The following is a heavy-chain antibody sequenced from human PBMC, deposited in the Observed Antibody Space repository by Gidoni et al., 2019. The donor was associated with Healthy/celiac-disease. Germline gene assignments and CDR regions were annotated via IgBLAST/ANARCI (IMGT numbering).Heavy chain of an antibody. CDR2: IYYSGST. V-gene: IGHV4-59*01. Sequence: QVQLQESGPGLVKPSETLSLTCTASAGSISSYYWSWIRQPPGKGLEWIGYIYYSGSTNYNPSLKSRVTISVDTSKNQFSLKLSSVTAADTAVYYCARGAGIVPVDYWGQGTLVTVSS. CDR1: AGSISSYY. D-gene: IGHD2-2*01. J-gene: IGHJ4*02. CDR3: ARGAGIVPVDY.